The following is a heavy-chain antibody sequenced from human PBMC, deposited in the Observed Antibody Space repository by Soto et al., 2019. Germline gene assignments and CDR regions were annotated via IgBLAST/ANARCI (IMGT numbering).Heavy chain of an antibody. CDR1: GFTFSSYS. D-gene: IGHD3-16*01. CDR3: ARGHSNETTYYDYIWGSYSPGGY. Sequence: GGSLRLSCAASGFTFSSYSMNWVRQAPGKGLEWVSSISSSSSYIYYADSVKGRFTISRDNAKNSLYLQMNSLRAEDTAVYYCARGHSNETTYYDYIWGSYSPGGYWGQGTLVTVSS. V-gene: IGHV3-21*01. CDR2: ISSSSSYI. J-gene: IGHJ4*02.